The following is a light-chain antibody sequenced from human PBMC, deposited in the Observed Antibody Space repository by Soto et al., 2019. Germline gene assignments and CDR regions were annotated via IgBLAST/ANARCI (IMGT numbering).Light chain of an antibody. J-gene: IGLJ3*02. CDR2: EVS. Sequence: QSALTQPASVSGSPGQSITISCTGTNSDVGSYNLVSWYQQHPGKAPKLMIYEVSKRPSGVSNRFSGSKSGNTASLTISGIQPEDEADSYCCSYAGSRNRVFGGGTKVTVL. CDR1: NSDVGSYNL. V-gene: IGLV2-23*02. CDR3: CSYAGSRNRV.